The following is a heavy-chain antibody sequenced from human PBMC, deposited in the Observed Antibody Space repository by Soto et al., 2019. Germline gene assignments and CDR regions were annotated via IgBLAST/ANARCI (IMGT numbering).Heavy chain of an antibody. CDR2: IYDSGKT. CDR3: AKHTHPKGRLGY. V-gene: IGHV4-39*01. CDR1: VCFLTITTYL. Sequence: VCFLTITTYLLAWIRQPPGRVLEWVGSIYDSGKTHYNPSLKNRVTISVDRYKNQFSLQMTSVNAADTPAYSCAKHTHPKGRLGYWGPGT. D-gene: IGHD3-22*01. J-gene: IGHJ4*02.